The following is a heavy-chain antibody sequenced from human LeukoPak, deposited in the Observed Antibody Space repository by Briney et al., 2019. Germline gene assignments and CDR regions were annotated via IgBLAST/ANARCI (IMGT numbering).Heavy chain of an antibody. Sequence: SGTLSLTCAVSGGSISSSNWWSWVRQPPGKGLEWIGSMYYSGSTYYNPSLKSRVTISVEMSKNQFSLKLSSVTAADTAVYYCARDRVDQRVVHYYYGMDVWGQGTTVTVSS. CDR3: ARDRVDQRVVHYYYGMDV. D-gene: IGHD6-13*01. J-gene: IGHJ6*02. CDR1: GGSISSSNW. CDR2: MYYSGST. V-gene: IGHV4-4*02.